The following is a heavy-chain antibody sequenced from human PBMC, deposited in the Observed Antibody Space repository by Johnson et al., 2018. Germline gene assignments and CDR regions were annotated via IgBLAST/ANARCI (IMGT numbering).Heavy chain of an antibody. CDR3: ARDTPFLGKFSTYYMNI. CDR2: IGTTGDT. Sequence: VQLVESGGGLVQPGGSLRLSCVASGFTFSSHDMHWVRQATGKGLEWVSYIGTTGDTYYAASVKGRFTISRENAKNTLYVQMNSLRAEDTAVYYCARDTPFLGKFSTYYMNIWGKGTTVTVSS. J-gene: IGHJ6*03. CDR1: GFTFSSHD. D-gene: IGHD3-16*02. V-gene: IGHV3-13*01.